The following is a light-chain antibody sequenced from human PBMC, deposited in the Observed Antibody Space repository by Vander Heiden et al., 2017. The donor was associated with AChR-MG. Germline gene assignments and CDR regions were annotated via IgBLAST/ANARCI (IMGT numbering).Light chain of an antibody. CDR3: SSYTSSSTLVV. CDR2: DVS. V-gene: IGLV2-14*03. Sequence: QSALPQPASVSASPAQSITISCTGTSSDVGGYNYVSWYQQHPGKAPKLMIYDVSNRPSGVSNRFSGSKSGNTASLTISGLQAEDEADYYCSSYTSSSTLVVFGGGTKLTVL. CDR1: SSDVGGYNY. J-gene: IGLJ2*01.